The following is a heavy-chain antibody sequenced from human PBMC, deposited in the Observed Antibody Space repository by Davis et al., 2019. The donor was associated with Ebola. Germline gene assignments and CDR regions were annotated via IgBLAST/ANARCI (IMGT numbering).Heavy chain of an antibody. CDR2: MYNGGSA. CDR3: ARRGTSSWYAGWFDP. D-gene: IGHD6-13*01. V-gene: IGHV4-59*08. J-gene: IGHJ5*02. Sequence: GSLRLSCTVSGGSISSYYWSWIRQPPGKGLEWIAYMYNGGSANYNPSLKSRVTISVDTSKNQFSLKLSSVTAADTAMYYCARRGTSSWYAGWFDPWGQGTLVTVSS. CDR1: GGSISSYY.